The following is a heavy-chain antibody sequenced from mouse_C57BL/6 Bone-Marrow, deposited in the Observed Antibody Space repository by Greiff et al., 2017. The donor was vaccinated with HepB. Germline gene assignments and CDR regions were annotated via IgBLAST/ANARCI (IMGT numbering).Heavy chain of an antibody. CDR1: GFTFSDYG. CDR2: ISSGSSTI. D-gene: IGHD1-1*01. V-gene: IGHV5-17*01. J-gene: IGHJ3*01. Sequence: EVHLVESGGGLVKPGGSLKLSCAASGFTFSDYGMHWVRQAPEKGLEWVAYISSGSSTIYYADTVKGRFTIPRDNAKNTLFLQMTSLRSEDTAMYYCARRYYGSSYDWGQGTLVTVSA. CDR3: ARRYYGSSYD.